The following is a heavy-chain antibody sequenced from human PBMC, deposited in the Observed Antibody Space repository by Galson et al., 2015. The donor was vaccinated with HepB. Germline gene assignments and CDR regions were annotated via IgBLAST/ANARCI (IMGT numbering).Heavy chain of an antibody. D-gene: IGHD1-14*01. CDR2: IYYSGST. J-gene: IGHJ6*03. V-gene: IGHV4-31*03. CDR3: ARDNLRYYYMDV. CDR1: GGSISSGGYY. Sequence: LSLTCTVSGGSISSGGYYWSWIRQHPGKGLEWIGYIYYSGSTYYNPSLKSRVTISVDTSKNQFSLKLSSVTAADTAVYYCARDNLRYYYMDVWGKGTTVTVSS.